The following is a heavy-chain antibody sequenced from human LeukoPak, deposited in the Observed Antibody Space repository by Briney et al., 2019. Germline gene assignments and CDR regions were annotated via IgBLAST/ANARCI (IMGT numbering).Heavy chain of an antibody. CDR3: ARGPKRATVTIYYFVY. D-gene: IGHD4-11*01. V-gene: IGHV3-11*04. CDR1: GFTFSDYY. CDR2: VSSSGTTI. Sequence: GGSLRLSCAASGFTFSDYYMSWIRQAPGKGLEWVSYVSSSGTTIYYADSVKGRFTISRDNAKNSLYLQMNSLRAEDTAVYYCARGPKRATVTIYYFVYWGQGTLVTVSS. J-gene: IGHJ4*02.